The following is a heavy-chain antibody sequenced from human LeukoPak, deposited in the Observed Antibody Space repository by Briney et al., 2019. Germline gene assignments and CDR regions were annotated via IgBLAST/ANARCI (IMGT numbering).Heavy chain of an antibody. D-gene: IGHD3-3*01. J-gene: IGHJ3*02. V-gene: IGHV4-38-2*01. CDR3: ARRRDDSDAFDI. Sequence: PSETLSLTCAVSGYSISSAYYWGWIRQPPGKGLEWIGSIYHSGSTYYNPSLKSRVTISVDTSKKQFSLKLSSVTAADTAAYYCARRRDDSDAFDIWGQGTMVTVSS. CDR1: GYSISSAYY. CDR2: IYHSGST.